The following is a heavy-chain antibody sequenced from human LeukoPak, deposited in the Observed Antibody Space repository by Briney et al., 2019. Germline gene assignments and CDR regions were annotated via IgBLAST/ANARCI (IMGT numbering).Heavy chain of an antibody. CDR3: ARDYRDYGDYGRSYAFDI. J-gene: IGHJ3*02. CDR2: INSDGIPT. D-gene: IGHD4-17*01. CDR1: GFTFSSYW. V-gene: IGHV3-74*01. Sequence: GGSLRLSCAASGFTFSSYWMHWVRQAPGKGLVWVSRINSDGIPTYYADSVKGRFIISRDNSKNTLYLQMNSLRAEDTAVYFCARDYRDYGDYGRSYAFDIWGQGTMVTVSS.